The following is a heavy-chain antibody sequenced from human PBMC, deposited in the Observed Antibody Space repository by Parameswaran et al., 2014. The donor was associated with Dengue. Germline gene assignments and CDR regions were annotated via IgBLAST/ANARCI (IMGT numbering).Heavy chain of an antibody. V-gene: IGHV3-33*01. CDR2: IWYDGSNK. D-gene: IGHD2-2*01. Sequence: VRQMPGKGLEWVAVIWYDGSNKYYADSVKGRFTISRDNSKNTPYLQMNSLRAEDTAVYYCAREEYQLLYYYYGMDVWGQGTTVTVSS. CDR3: AREEYQLLYYYYGMDV. J-gene: IGHJ6*02.